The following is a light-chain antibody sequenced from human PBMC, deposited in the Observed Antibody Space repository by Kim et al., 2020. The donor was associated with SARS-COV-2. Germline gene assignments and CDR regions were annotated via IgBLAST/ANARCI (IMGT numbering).Light chain of an antibody. J-gene: IGKJ4*01. V-gene: IGKV3-11*01. CDR3: QQRFNWPLT. Sequence: LSPGERATLSCRVSQSVTYYLAWYQQRPGQAPRLLIYDASKRATGIPARFSCTGSGTDFTLTISSLEPEDSAVYYCQQRFNWPLTFGGGTKVDIK. CDR2: DAS. CDR1: QSVTYY.